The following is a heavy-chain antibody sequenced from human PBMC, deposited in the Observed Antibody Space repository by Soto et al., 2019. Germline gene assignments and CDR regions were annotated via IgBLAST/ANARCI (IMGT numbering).Heavy chain of an antibody. CDR3: AGQYGDYFDY. Sequence: GGSLRLSCAASGFTFSSYAMHWVRQAPGKGLEWVAVISYDGSNKYYADSVKGRFTISRDNSKNTLYLQMNSLRAEDTAVYYCAGQYGDYFDYWGQGTLVTVSS. D-gene: IGHD4-17*01. J-gene: IGHJ4*02. CDR2: ISYDGSNK. CDR1: GFTFSSYA. V-gene: IGHV3-30-3*01.